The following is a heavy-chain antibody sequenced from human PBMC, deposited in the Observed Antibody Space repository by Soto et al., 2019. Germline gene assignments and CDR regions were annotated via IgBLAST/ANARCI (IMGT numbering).Heavy chain of an antibody. D-gene: IGHD3-10*01. Sequence: SETLSLTCTVSGGSISSSSYYWGWIRQPPGKGLEWIGSIYYSGSTYYNPSLKSRVTISVDTSKNQFSLKLSSVTAADTAVYYCARWVRFGELPRFDPWRQGTLVTVSS. CDR3: ARWVRFGELPRFDP. CDR2: IYYSGST. CDR1: GGSISSSSYY. V-gene: IGHV4-39*01. J-gene: IGHJ5*02.